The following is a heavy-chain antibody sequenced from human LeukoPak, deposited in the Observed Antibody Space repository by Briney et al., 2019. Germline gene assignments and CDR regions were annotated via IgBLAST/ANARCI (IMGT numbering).Heavy chain of an antibody. D-gene: IGHD1-26*01. CDR3: ARHGSITTGAFTY. J-gene: IGHJ4*02. CDR1: GGSIGRSSYY. V-gene: IGHV4-39*01. CDR2: IYYSGDT. Sequence: SDTLSLTRSVSGGSIGRSSYYWGWTRQPPGKGLEWIGSIYYSGDTYYNPSLKSRVTISVDTSRNQFSLKLGSVTAADTAIYYCARHGSITTGAFTYWGQGTLVTVSS.